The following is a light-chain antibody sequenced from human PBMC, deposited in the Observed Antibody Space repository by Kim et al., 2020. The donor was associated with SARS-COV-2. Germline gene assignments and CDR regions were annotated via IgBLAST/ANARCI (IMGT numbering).Light chain of an antibody. CDR2: NVS. J-gene: IGLJ2*01. CDR1: SSDVGGYNY. CDR3: SSYSSSSTLSDLV. V-gene: IGLV2-14*03. Sequence: QSALTQPASVSGSPGQSITISCTGTSSDVGGYNYVSWYQQHPGKAPKLMIYNVSNRPSGVSNRFSGSKSGNTASLTISGLQAEDEADYYCSSYSSSSTLSDLVFGGRTQLTVL.